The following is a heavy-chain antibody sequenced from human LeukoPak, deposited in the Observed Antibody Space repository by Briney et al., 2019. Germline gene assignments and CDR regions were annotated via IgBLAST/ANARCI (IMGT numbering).Heavy chain of an antibody. CDR1: GFTFSSYA. CDR3: AKGEFGRGWPN. Sequence: GGSLRLSCAAPGFTFSSYALNWVRQAPRKGLEWVSGISNNGVNRNYADSVKGRFTISRDNSKNTLYLQMNSLRAEDTAVYYCAKGEFGRGWPNWGQGTLVTVSS. J-gene: IGHJ4*02. CDR2: ISNNGVNR. D-gene: IGHD6-19*01. V-gene: IGHV3-23*01.